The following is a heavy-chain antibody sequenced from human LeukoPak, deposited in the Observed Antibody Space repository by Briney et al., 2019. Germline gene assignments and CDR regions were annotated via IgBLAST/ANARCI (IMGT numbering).Heavy chain of an antibody. V-gene: IGHV3-30*18. D-gene: IGHD6-19*01. CDR1: GFTFSSYG. CDR3: ANGYSSGWFIFDY. CDR2: ISYDGSNK. J-gene: IGHJ4*02. Sequence: TGGSLRLSCAASGFTFSSYGMHWVRQAPGKGLEWVAVISYDGSNKYYADSVKGRFTISRDNSKNTLYLQMNSLRAEDTAVYYCANGYSSGWFIFDYWGQGTLVTVSS.